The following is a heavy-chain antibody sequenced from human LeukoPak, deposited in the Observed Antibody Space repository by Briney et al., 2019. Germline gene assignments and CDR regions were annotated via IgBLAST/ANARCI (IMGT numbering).Heavy chain of an antibody. CDR3: ARVWSYYDSSGYPQTGAFDI. CDR1: GFTFSDYY. D-gene: IGHD3-22*01. V-gene: IGHV3-11*04. Sequence: PGGSLRLSCAASGFTFSDYYMSWIRQAPGKGLEWVSYISSSGSTIYYADSVKGQFTISRDNAKNSLYLQMNSLRAEDTAVYYCARVWSYYDSSGYPQTGAFDIWGQGTMVTVSS. CDR2: ISSSGSTI. J-gene: IGHJ3*02.